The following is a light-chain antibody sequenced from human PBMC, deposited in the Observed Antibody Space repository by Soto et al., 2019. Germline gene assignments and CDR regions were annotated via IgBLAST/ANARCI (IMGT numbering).Light chain of an antibody. CDR1: QSVGTW. Sequence: DIQMTQSPSTLSASVGDRVTIARRASQSVGTWLAWYQQKPGKAPKLLIYKASSLESGVPPRFSGSGSGTEFTLTISSLQPDDFATYYCQQYTSYYTFGQGTKLEIK. CDR2: KAS. J-gene: IGKJ2*01. V-gene: IGKV1-5*03. CDR3: QQYTSYYT.